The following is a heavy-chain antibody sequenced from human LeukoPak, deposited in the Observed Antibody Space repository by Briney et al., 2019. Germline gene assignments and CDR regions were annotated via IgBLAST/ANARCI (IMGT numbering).Heavy chain of an antibody. CDR1: GGSISSYY. D-gene: IGHD3-9*01. V-gene: IGHV4-4*07. CDR3: ARAGYYDILTGYPPSNWFDP. Sequence: SETLSLTCTVSGGSISSYYWSWIRQPAGKGLEWIGRIYTSGSTNYNPSLKSRVTMSVDTSKNQFSLKLSSGTAADTAVYYCARAGYYDILTGYPPSNWFDPWGQGTLVTVSS. J-gene: IGHJ5*02. CDR2: IYTSGST.